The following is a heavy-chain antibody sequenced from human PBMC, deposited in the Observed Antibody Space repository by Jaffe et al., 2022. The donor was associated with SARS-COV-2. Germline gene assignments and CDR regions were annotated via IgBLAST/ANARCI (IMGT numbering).Heavy chain of an antibody. CDR2: ISSSSSTI. Sequence: EVQLVESGGGLVQPGGSLRLSCAASGFTFSSYSMNWVRQAPGKGLEWVSYISSSSSTIYYADSVKGRFTISRDNAKNSLYLQMNSLRDEDTAVYYCARDGIAVAEIYYYYGMDVWGQGTTVTVSS. J-gene: IGHJ6*02. V-gene: IGHV3-48*02. CDR1: GFTFSSYS. D-gene: IGHD6-19*01. CDR3: ARDGIAVAEIYYYYGMDV.